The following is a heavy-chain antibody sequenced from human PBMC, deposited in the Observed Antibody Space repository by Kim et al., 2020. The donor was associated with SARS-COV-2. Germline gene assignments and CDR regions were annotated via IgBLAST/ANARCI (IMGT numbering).Heavy chain of an antibody. CDR2: IYPGDSDT. CDR1: GYSFTSYW. D-gene: IGHD5-12*01. J-gene: IGHJ6*02. V-gene: IGHV5-51*01. CDR3: ARTIVATPVFAYGMDV. Sequence: GESLKISCKGSGYSFTSYWIGWVRQMPGKGLEWMGIIYPGDSDTRYSPSFQGQVTISADKSISTAYLQWSSLKASDTAMYYCARTIVATPVFAYGMDVWGQGTTVTVSS.